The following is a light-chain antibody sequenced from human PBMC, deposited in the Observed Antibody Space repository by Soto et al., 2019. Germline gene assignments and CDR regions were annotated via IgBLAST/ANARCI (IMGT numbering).Light chain of an antibody. Sequence: QSVLTQPPSASGTPGQRVIISCSGSSSNIGSNTVNWYQQLPGTAPKLLIYSNNQRPSGVPDRFSGSTSGTSASLAISGLQSEDEADCYCAAWDDSLNGYVFGPGTKLTVL. V-gene: IGLV1-44*01. CDR2: SNN. CDR1: SSNIGSNT. J-gene: IGLJ1*01. CDR3: AAWDDSLNGYV.